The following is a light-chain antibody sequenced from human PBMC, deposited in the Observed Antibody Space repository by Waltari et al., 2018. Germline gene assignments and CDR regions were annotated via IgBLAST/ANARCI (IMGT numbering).Light chain of an antibody. V-gene: IGLV3-21*01. CDR2: YDS. J-gene: IGLJ2*01. CDR3: QVWESYGDHLVV. CDR1: NIGSKN. Sequence: SYVLTQPPSVSVAPGKTARITCGGSNIGSKNVNWYQQKPGQAPVLVIYYDSDRPSGLPERFSGSNSGNTATLTISRVEAGDEAYYYCQVWESYGDHLVVFGGGTNLTVV.